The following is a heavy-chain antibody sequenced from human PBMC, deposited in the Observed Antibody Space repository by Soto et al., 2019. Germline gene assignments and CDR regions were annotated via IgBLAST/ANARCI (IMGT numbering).Heavy chain of an antibody. CDR1: GGSINTYY. D-gene: IGHD1-26*01. CDR2: IYYSGST. CDR3: ARRYGGNFDY. Sequence: QVQLQESGPGLVKPSETLSLTCTVSGGSINTYYWSWIRQPPGKGLEWIGYIYYSGSTNYNPSLKSRVTISVDTSKNQSSLLLSSVTAADTAVYYCARRYGGNFDYWGQGTLVTVYS. J-gene: IGHJ4*02. V-gene: IGHV4-59*01.